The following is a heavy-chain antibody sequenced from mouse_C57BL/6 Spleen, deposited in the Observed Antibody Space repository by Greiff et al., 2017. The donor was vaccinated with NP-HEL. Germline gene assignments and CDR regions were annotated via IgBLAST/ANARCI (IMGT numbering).Heavy chain of an antibody. CDR3: TRGRLLRPYFDY. D-gene: IGHD2-3*01. V-gene: IGHV1-15*01. J-gene: IGHJ2*01. CDR2: IDPETGGT. CDR1: GYTFTDYE. Sequence: VQLQQSGAELVRPGASVTLSCKASGYTFTDYEMHWVKQTPVHGLEWIGAIDPETGGTAYNQKFKGKAILTADKSSSTAYMELRSLTSEDSAVYYCTRGRLLRPYFDYWGQGTTLTVSS.